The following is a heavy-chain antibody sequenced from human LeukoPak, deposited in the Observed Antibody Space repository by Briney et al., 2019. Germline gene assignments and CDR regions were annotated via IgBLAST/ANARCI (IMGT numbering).Heavy chain of an antibody. CDR3: ARDLGWLQFDY. J-gene: IGHJ4*02. CDR2: IKRDGSEK. V-gene: IGHV3-7*04. CDR1: GFTFSSYW. D-gene: IGHD5-24*01. Sequence: GSLRLSCAGSGFTFSSYWMSWVRQAPGKGLEWVANIKRDGSEKYYVDSLKGRFTISRDNAKNSLYLQMNSLRAEDTAVYYCARDLGWLQFDYWGQGTLVTVSS.